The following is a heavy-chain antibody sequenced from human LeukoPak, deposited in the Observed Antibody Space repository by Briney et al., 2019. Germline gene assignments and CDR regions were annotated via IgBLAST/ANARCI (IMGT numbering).Heavy chain of an antibody. J-gene: IGHJ4*02. CDR2: IEDRGNT. CDR1: GVSVSSNW. Sequence: PSETLSLTCAVSGVSVSSNWWRWVRQPPGKGMEWIGEIEDRGNTNYNPSLKSRVTISVDKSKNQFSLKLSSLTAADTAVYYCAGAGTYYLDNWGQGTLVTVSS. CDR3: AGAGTYYLDN. D-gene: IGHD3-10*01. V-gene: IGHV4-4*02.